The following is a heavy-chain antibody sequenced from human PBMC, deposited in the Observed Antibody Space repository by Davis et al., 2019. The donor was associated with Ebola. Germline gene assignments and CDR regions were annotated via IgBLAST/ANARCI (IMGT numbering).Heavy chain of an antibody. CDR2: IIPILGIA. J-gene: IGHJ4*02. CDR1: GGTFSSYA. Sequence: AASVKVSCKASGGTFSSYAISWVRQAPGQGLEWMGRIIPILGIANYAQKFQGRVTMTRDTSTSTVYMELSSLRSEDTAVYYCARDYYGPGSYCCYFDYWGQGTLVTVSS. D-gene: IGHD3-10*01. CDR3: ARDYYGPGSYCCYFDY. V-gene: IGHV1-69*04.